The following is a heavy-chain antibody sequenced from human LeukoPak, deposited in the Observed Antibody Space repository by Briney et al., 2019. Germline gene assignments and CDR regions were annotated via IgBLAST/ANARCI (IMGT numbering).Heavy chain of an antibody. V-gene: IGHV3-7*01. J-gene: IGHJ4*02. CDR3: ATSDDSSGSD. CDR2: INLDGSVR. CDR1: GFTFSGYW. Sequence: GGSLRFSCAASGFTFSGYWMSWVRQAPGKGLEWVANINLDGSVRHYVDSARGRFTISRDNAKNSLYLQMNSLRAEDTALYYCATSDDSSGSDWGQGTLVTVSS. D-gene: IGHD3-22*01.